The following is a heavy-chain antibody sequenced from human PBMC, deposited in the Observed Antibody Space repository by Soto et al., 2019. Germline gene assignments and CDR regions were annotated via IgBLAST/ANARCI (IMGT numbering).Heavy chain of an antibody. CDR1: GFTFSNAW. J-gene: IGHJ4*02. CDR3: SAGGYYFDY. V-gene: IGHV3-15*07. CDR2: IKSKYNGGTT. Sequence: AGSGFTFSNAWMNWVRQAPGKGLEWVGRIKSKYNGGTTDYAAPVKGRFTISRDDSKDTVILQMNSLKIEDTAVYYCSAGGYYFDYWGLGTVVTVSS. D-gene: IGHD3-10*01.